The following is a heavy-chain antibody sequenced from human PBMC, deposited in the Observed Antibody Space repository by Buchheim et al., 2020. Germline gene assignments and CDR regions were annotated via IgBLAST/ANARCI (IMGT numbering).Heavy chain of an antibody. CDR1: GFTFRTYG. CDR3: AKDWANSGMDV. J-gene: IGHJ6*02. CDR2: ISYDGNNK. V-gene: IGHV3-30*18. Sequence: QVQLVESGGGVVQPGRSLRLSCVVSGFTFRTYGMYWVRQAPGKGLAWLAVISYDGNNKYYADSVKGRFTISRDNSKNTLYLQIHSLRADDTAVYYCAKDWANSGMDVWGQGTT. D-gene: IGHD3-16*01.